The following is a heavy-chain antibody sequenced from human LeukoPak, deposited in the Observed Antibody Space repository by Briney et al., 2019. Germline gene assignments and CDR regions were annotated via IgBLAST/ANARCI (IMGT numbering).Heavy chain of an antibody. CDR2: ISYDGSRK. CDR3: ARVQDYDFWSGKEGYVDY. D-gene: IGHD3-3*01. Sequence: GGSLRLSCAASGFTLNSYPMHWVRQSPGKGLEWVALISYDGSRKYYADSVKGRFTISRDNAKNSLYLQMNSLRAEDTAVYYCARVQDYDFWSGKEGYVDYWGQGTLVTVSS. J-gene: IGHJ4*02. V-gene: IGHV3-30-3*01. CDR1: GFTLNSYP.